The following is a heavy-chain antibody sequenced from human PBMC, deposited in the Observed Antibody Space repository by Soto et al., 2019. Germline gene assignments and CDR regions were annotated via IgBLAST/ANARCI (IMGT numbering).Heavy chain of an antibody. Sequence: PGASVKVSCKASGYTFTSYGITWVRQAPGQGLEWMGWISAYNGNTDYGQNLQGRVTMTTDTSTTTAYMELRSLRTDDTAVYYCARDYDYVWGSYRHTPDSWGQGTQVTVSS. CDR1: GYTFTSYG. D-gene: IGHD3-16*02. V-gene: IGHV1-18*04. CDR2: ISAYNGNT. CDR3: ARDYDYVWGSYRHTPDS. J-gene: IGHJ4*02.